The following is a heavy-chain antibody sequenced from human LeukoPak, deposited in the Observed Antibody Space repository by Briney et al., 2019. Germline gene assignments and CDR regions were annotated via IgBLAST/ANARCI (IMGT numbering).Heavy chain of an antibody. D-gene: IGHD1-1*01. J-gene: IGHJ4*02. CDR2: ISYDGSNK. Sequence: PGRSLRLSCAASGFTFSSYGMHWVRQAPGKGLEWVAVISYDGSNKYYADSVKGRFTISRDNSKNTLYLQMNCLRAEDTAVYYCAKGPNGGYFDYWGQGTLVTVSS. V-gene: IGHV3-30*18. CDR1: GFTFSSYG. CDR3: AKGPNGGYFDY.